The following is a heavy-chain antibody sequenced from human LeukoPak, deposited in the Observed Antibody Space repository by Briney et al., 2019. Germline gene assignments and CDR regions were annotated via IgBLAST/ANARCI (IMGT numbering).Heavy chain of an antibody. J-gene: IGHJ4*02. CDR1: GGSIGSYY. CDR2: IYYSGST. CDR3: ARSIAVVTLYYFDY. D-gene: IGHD3-22*01. V-gene: IGHV4-59*01. Sequence: SETLSLTCTVSGGSIGSYYWSWIRQPPGKGLEWIGYIYYSGSTNYNPSLKSRVTISVDTSKNQFSLKLSSVTAADTAVYYCARSIAVVTLYYFDYWGQGTLVTVSS.